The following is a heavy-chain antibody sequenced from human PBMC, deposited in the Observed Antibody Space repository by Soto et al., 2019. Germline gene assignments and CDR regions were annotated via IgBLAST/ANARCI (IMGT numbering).Heavy chain of an antibody. D-gene: IGHD2-15*01. CDR2: IIPIFGTA. CDR3: ARDPHECSGGSCYGDY. J-gene: IGHJ4*02. V-gene: IGHV1-69*13. CDR1: GGTFSSYA. Sequence: SVKVSCKASGGTFSSYAISWVRQAPGQGLEWMGGIIPIFGTANYAQKFQGRVTITADESTSTAYMELSSLRSEDTAVYYCARDPHECSGGSCYGDYWGQGTLVTVSS.